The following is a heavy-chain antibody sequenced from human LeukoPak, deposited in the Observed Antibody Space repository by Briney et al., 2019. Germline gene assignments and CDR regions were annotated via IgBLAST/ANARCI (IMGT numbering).Heavy chain of an antibody. CDR3: ARDAPGQSYFDY. CDR1: GDSVSGDRAV. J-gene: IGHJ4*02. Sequence: SQTLSLTCAISGDSVSGDRAVWNWIRQSPSRGLEWLGRTYYRSKWYNDYAVSMKGRITVNPDTSKNQFSLQLNSVTPEDTAVYYCARDAPGQSYFDYWGREPWSPSPQ. D-gene: IGHD2-2*01. CDR2: TYYRSKWYN. V-gene: IGHV6-1*01.